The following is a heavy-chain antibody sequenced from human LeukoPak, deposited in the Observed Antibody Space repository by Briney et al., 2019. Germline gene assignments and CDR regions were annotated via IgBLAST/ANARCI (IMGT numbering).Heavy chain of an antibody. CDR3: AREYYYGAGSQKYYFDY. V-gene: IGHV3-33*01. J-gene: IGHJ4*02. CDR1: GFTFSSYG. D-gene: IGHD3-10*01. Sequence: PGGSPRLSCAASGFTFSSYGMHWVRQAPGKGLEWVAVIWYDGSNKYYADSVKGRFTISRDNSKNTLYLQMNSLRADDTAVYYCAREYYYGAGSQKYYFDYWGQGTLVTVSS. CDR2: IWYDGSNK.